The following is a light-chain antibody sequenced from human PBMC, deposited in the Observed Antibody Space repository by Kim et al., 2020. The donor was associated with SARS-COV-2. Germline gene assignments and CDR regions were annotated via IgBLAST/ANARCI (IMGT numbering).Light chain of an antibody. V-gene: IGLV3-1*01. CDR2: QDR. Sequence: VSPGQTASITCSGDKLGDKYAWWYQQKPGQSPVLVIYQDRKRPSGIPERFSGSNSGNTATLTISGTQAKDEADYYCQAWDSSTVVFGGGTQLTVL. CDR3: QAWDSSTVV. J-gene: IGLJ2*01. CDR1: KLGDKY.